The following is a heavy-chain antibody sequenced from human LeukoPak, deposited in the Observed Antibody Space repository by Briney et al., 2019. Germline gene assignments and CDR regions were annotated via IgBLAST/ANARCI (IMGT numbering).Heavy chain of an antibody. CDR3: AKDGLRYFDWLSRYYFDY. CDR1: GFTFSSYA. J-gene: IGHJ4*02. V-gene: IGHV3-23*01. CDR2: ISGSGGST. Sequence: GRSLRLSCAPSGFTFSSYAMSWVRQAPGKGLEWVSAISGSGGSTYYADSVKGRFTISRDNSKNTLYLQMNSLRAEDTAVYYCAKDGLRYFDWLSRYYFDYWGQGTLVTVSS. D-gene: IGHD3-9*01.